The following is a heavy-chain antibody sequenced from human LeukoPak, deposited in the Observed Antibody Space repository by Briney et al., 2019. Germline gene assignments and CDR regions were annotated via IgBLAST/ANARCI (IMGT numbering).Heavy chain of an antibody. D-gene: IGHD5-18*01. CDR1: GGSISSYY. V-gene: IGHV4-59*08. CDR3: ARDMKNTAMVRGDDAFDI. CDR2: IYYSGST. J-gene: IGHJ3*02. Sequence: SETLSLTCTVSGGSISSYYWSWIRQPPGKGLEWIGYIYYSGSTNYNPSLKSRVTISVDTSKNQFSLKLSSVTAADTAVYYCARDMKNTAMVRGDDAFDIWGQGTMVTVSS.